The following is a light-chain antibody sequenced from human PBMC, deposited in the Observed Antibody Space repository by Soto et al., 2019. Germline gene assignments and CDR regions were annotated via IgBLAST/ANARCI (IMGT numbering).Light chain of an antibody. CDR2: DVS. V-gene: IGLV2-14*03. CDR1: SSDVGAYNY. Sequence: QSVLTQPASVSGSPGQSITISCTGTSSDVGAYNYVSWYQLHPGKAPKVMIYDVSNRPSGVSNRFSGSKSGNTASLTISGLQAEDEADYYCTSYTGSITRFVFGTGTEVTVL. CDR3: TSYTGSITRFV. J-gene: IGLJ1*01.